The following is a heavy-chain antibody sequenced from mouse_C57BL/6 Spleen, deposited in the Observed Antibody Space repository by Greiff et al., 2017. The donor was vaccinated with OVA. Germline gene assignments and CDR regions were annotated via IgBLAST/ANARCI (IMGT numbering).Heavy chain of an antibody. CDR2: INPNNGGT. CDR1: GYTFTDYN. D-gene: IGHD1-1*02. Sequence: VQLQQSGPELVKPGASVKIPCKASGYTFTDYNMDWVKQSHGKSLEWIGDINPNNGGTIYNQKFKGKATLTVDKSSSTAYMELRRLTSEDTAVYCCALWSSFAYWGQGALVTVSA. J-gene: IGHJ3*01. CDR3: ALWSSFAY. V-gene: IGHV1-18*01.